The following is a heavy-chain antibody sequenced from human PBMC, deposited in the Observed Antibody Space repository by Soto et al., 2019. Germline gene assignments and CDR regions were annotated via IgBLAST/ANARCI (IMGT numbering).Heavy chain of an antibody. Sequence: EVQLVESGGGLVQPGGSLRLSCAASEFTFSTYAMNWVRQAPGKGLEWVSYISSSSQNIRYADSVKGRFTISRDNAKNSLYLQMNSLRAEDTAVYYCAGDQSSGQVFYYYMDVWGKGTTVTVSS. J-gene: IGHJ6*03. V-gene: IGHV3-48*01. CDR3: AGDQSSGQVFYYYMDV. CDR1: EFTFSTYA. D-gene: IGHD3-3*01. CDR2: ISSSSQNI.